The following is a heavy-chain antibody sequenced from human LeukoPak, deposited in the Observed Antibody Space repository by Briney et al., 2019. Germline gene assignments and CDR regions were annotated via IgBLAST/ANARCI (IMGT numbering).Heavy chain of an antibody. Sequence: GGSLRLSCAASGFTFSSYEMNWVRQAPGKGLEWVSYISSSGSTIYYADSVKGRFTISGDNAKNSLYLQMNSLRAEDTAVYYCAELGISMIGGVWGKGTTVTISS. CDR3: AELGISMIGGV. CDR2: ISSSGSTI. CDR1: GFTFSSYE. J-gene: IGHJ6*04. V-gene: IGHV3-48*03. D-gene: IGHD3-10*02.